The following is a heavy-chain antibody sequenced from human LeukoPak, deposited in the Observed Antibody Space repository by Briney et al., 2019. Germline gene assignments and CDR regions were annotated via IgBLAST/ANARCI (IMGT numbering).Heavy chain of an antibody. CDR2: IGAGGGT. J-gene: IGHJ4*02. V-gene: IGHV3-23*01. CDR3: AKSEDSLRLCSGSICYRHVGN. D-gene: IGHD2-15*01. CDR1: GFTFNNYA. Sequence: GGSLRLSCAASGFTFNNYAMTWVRQAPGKGLEWVSAIGAGGGTSYAASVKGRFTISRADSQNTQYLQMSSLRHDDTAVYYCAKSEDSLRLCSGSICYRHVGNWGQGTLVTVSS.